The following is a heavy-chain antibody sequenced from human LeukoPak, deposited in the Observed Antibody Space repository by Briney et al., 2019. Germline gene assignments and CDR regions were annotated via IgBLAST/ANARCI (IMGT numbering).Heavy chain of an antibody. CDR3: ARDFRGSVDAFDI. CDR2: IYYSGRT. CDR1: GGSISSYY. V-gene: IGHV4-59*01. J-gene: IGHJ3*02. Sequence: SETLSLTCTVSGGSISSYYWSWIRQPPGKGLEWIGYIYYSGRTNYNPSLKSRVSISVDTSKNQFSLKLSSVTAADTAVYYCARDFRGSVDAFDIWGQGTMVAVSS.